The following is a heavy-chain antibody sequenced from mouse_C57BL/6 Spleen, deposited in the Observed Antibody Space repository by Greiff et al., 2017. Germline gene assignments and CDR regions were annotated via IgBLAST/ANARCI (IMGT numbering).Heavy chain of an antibody. CDR2: IHPNSGST. Sequence: VQLQQPGAELVKPGASVKLSCKASGYTFTSYWMHWVKQRPGQGLEWIGMIHPNSGSTNYNEKLKSKATLTVDKSSSTAYMQLSSLTSEDSAVYYCARGGVYDYGYYAMDYWGQGTSVTVSS. CDR3: ARGGVYDYGYYAMDY. V-gene: IGHV1-64*01. D-gene: IGHD2-4*01. CDR1: GYTFTSYW. J-gene: IGHJ4*01.